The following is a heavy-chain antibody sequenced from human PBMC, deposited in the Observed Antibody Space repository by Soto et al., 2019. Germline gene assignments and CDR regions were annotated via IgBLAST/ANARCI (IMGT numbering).Heavy chain of an antibody. CDR2: IFWDDDK. CDR3: THTDRTSSPDDGFHI. Sequence: QITLKESGPTLVNPTQTLTLTCTFSGFSLSTNAVAVGWIRQPPGKALEWLALIFWDDDKRYNPSLKDRVTRTKDTSKNQVVLTMTNVDPVDTATYYWTHTDRTSSPDDGFHIWGQGTMVTVSS. CDR1: GFSLSTNAVA. J-gene: IGHJ3*02. V-gene: IGHV2-5*02. D-gene: IGHD6-6*01.